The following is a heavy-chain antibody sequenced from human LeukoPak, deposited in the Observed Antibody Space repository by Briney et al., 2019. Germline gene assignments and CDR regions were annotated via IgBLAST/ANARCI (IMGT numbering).Heavy chain of an antibody. CDR2: ISYDGSDE. Sequence: GRSLRLSCAASGFTFSYYSMHWVRQAPGKGLEWVTFISYDGSDEYYADSVKVRFTISRDNSKNTLYLQMNSLRAEDTAVYYCARDSYGVDVWGPGTSVTVSS. CDR3: ARDSYGVDV. CDR1: GFTFSYYS. J-gene: IGHJ6*02. V-gene: IGHV3-30*04.